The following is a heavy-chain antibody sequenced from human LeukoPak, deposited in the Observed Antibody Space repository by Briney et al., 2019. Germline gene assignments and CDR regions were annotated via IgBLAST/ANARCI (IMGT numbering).Heavy chain of an antibody. CDR3: ARDPGVRALDY. V-gene: IGHV3-21*01. J-gene: IGHJ4*02. CDR2: ISSSSSYI. D-gene: IGHD3-10*01. Sequence: GGSLRLSXAASGFTFSSYSMNWVRQAPGKGLEWVSSISSSSSYIYYADSVKGRFTISRDNAKNSLYLQMNSLRAEDTAVYYCARDPGVRALDYWGQGTLVTVSS. CDR1: GFTFSSYS.